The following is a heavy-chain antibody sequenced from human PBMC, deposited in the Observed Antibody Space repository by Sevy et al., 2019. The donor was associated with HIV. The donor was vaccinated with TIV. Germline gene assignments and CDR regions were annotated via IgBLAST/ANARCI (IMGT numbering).Heavy chain of an antibody. CDR1: GFTFSAYA. D-gene: IGHD3-22*01. V-gene: IGHV3-23*01. J-gene: IGHJ4*02. Sequence: GGSLRLSCTASGFTFSAYAMTWFRQAPGQGLEWVSTISGVDSSTYYADSVKGRFIISRDNSKNTLYLEMNSLRVDDTAVYFCAKNGGLYFDSSNYDWGQGTLVTVSS. CDR2: ISGVDSST. CDR3: AKNGGLYFDSSNYD.